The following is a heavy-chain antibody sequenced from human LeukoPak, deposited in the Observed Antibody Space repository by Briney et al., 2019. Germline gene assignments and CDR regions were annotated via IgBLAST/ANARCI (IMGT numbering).Heavy chain of an antibody. D-gene: IGHD2-8*02. Sequence: SETLSLTCTVSGGSISSYYWSWIRQPPGKGLEWIGYIYYSGSTNYNPSLKSRVTISVDTSKNQFSLKLSSVTAADTAVYYCARHTPVSGHYFDYWGQGTLVTVSS. CDR3: ARHTPVSGHYFDY. CDR2: IYYSGST. J-gene: IGHJ4*02. CDR1: GGSISSYY. V-gene: IGHV4-59*08.